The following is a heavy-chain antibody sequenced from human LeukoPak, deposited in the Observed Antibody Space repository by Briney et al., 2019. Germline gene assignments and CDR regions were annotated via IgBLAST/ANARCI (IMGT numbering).Heavy chain of an antibody. V-gene: IGHV3-53*01. CDR1: GFTFSSNY. J-gene: IGHJ3*02. CDR3: ASGARPTYYYDSSDGAFDI. D-gene: IGHD3-22*01. Sequence: PGGSLRLSCAASGFTFSSNYMSWVRQAPGKGLEWVSVIYSGGSTYYADSVKGRFTISRDNSKNTLYLQMNSLRAEDTAVCYCASGARPTYYYDSSDGAFDIWGQGTMVTVSS. CDR2: IYSGGST.